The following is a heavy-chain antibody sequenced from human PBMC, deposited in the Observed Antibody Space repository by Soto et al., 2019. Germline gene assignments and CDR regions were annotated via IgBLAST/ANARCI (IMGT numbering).Heavy chain of an antibody. Sequence: SETLSLTCAVSGYSINSDYYWGWIRQPPGKGLEWIGSVDHSGRTYYSPSLRSRLTIFIDTSKNQFSLKLTSVTAADTAMYFCAKKGYYPSGKINLFDSWGPGTLVTVSS. J-gene: IGHJ4*02. CDR1: GYSINSDYY. CDR2: VDHSGRT. CDR3: AKKGYYPSGKINLFDS. D-gene: IGHD3-10*01. V-gene: IGHV4-38-2*01.